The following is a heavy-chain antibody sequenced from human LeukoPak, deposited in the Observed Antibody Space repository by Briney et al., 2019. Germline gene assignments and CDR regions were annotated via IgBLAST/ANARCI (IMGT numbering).Heavy chain of an antibody. CDR3: TRGAGSGALDI. Sequence: GGSLRLSCAASGLTVSSSWMHWVRQAPGTGLVWISRLNSDGTNTIYADSVKGRFTISRDNAKNTLYLQINSLRAEDTAVYYCTRGAGSGALDIWGQGTSVTVSS. J-gene: IGHJ3*02. CDR2: LNSDGTNT. CDR1: GLTVSSSW. V-gene: IGHV3-74*01. D-gene: IGHD4/OR15-4a*01.